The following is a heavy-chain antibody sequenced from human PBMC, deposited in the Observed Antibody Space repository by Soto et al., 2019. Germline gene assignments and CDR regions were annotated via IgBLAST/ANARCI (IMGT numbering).Heavy chain of an antibody. CDR1: GFTFSSYA. J-gene: IGHJ4*02. CDR3: AKSPHAYGYFDY. CDR2: ISGSGGST. Sequence: GGSLRLSCAASGFTFSSYAMSWVRQAPGKGLEWVSAISGSGGSTYYEDSVKGRFTISRDNSKNTLYLQMNSLRAEDTAVYYCAKSPHAYGYFDYWGQGTLVTVSS. D-gene: IGHD4-17*01. V-gene: IGHV3-23*01.